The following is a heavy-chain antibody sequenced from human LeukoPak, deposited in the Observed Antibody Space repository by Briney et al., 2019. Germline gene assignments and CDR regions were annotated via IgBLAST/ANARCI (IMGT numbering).Heavy chain of an antibody. CDR2: INHSGST. V-gene: IGHV4-34*01. Sequence: SETLSLTCAVYGGSFSGYYWSWIRQPPGKGLEWIGEINHSGSTNYNPSLKSRVTISVDTSKNQFSLKLSSVTAADTAVYYCARGRAVAGSGGFPVDYWGQGTLVTVSS. D-gene: IGHD6-19*01. J-gene: IGHJ4*02. CDR1: GGSFSGYY. CDR3: ARGRAVAGSGGFPVDY.